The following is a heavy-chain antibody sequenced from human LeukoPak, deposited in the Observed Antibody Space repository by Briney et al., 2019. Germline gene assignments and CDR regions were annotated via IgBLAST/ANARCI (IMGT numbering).Heavy chain of an antibody. Sequence: SETLSLTCTVSGGSISTYYWNWIRQPPGEGLEWIGYIYYTGSTKSNPSLKSRVTISLDTSKDQFSLNLSSVTAADTAVYYCARRVVVVTANDKSDAFDMWGQGTVVTASS. V-gene: IGHV4-59*01. CDR1: GGSISTYY. D-gene: IGHD2-15*01. J-gene: IGHJ3*02. CDR2: IYYTGST. CDR3: ARRVVVVTANDKSDAFDM.